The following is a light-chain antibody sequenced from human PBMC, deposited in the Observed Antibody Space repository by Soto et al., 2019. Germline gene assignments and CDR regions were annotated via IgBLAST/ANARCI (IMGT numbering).Light chain of an antibody. Sequence: QAVVTQEPSLTVSPGGTVTLTCASSTGAVTSGYYPSWFQRKPGQAPRTLIYRTSNKHSWTPARVSGSLLGGKAALTLSGVQPEDEAEYSCLLLSNNLGVFGGGTKLPVL. CDR1: TGAVTSGYY. CDR3: LLLSNNLGV. CDR2: RTS. J-gene: IGLJ3*02. V-gene: IGLV7-43*01.